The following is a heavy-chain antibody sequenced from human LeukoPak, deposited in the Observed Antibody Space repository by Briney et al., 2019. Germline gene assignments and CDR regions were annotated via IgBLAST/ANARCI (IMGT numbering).Heavy chain of an antibody. V-gene: IGHV3-66*01. CDR3: ARDWGGATDY. CDR1: GFTVSSNY. D-gene: IGHD1-26*01. Sequence: GGSLRLSCAASGFTVSSNYMSWVRQAPGKGLEWVSVIYSGGSTYYADSVKGRFTISRDNAKNSLYLQMNSLRAEDTAVYYCARDWGGATDYWGQGTLVTVSS. J-gene: IGHJ4*02. CDR2: IYSGGST.